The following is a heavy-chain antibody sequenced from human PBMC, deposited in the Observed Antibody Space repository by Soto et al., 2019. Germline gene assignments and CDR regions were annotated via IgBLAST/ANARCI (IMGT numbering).Heavy chain of an antibody. V-gene: IGHV4-39*01. D-gene: IGHD3-16*01. J-gene: IGHJ6*02. CDR3: ARHEGMGVYYGMAV. CDR1: GGSISSRSYY. Sequence: PSETLSLTSTVSGGSISSRSYYWGWIRQHPGKGLEWIGTIYYSGTTYYNPSLQSRVTISVDTSKNQFSLKLSSVTAADTAVYYCARHEGMGVYYGMAVWGQGTTVTVSS. CDR2: IYYSGTT.